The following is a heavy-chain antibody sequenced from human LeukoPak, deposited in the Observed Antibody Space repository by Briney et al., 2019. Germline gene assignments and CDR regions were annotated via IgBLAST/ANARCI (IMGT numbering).Heavy chain of an antibody. J-gene: IGHJ4*02. CDR3: ARLSTLTSPFDY. V-gene: IGHV5-51*01. CDR1: GYSFTTYW. CDR2: IFPGDSDT. Sequence: GESLKISCKGSGYSFTTYWVAWVRQMPGKGLEWMGIIFPGDSDTRYSPSFQGQVTISADTSLSTAYVQWSSLEASDTAMYYCARLSTLTSPFDYWGQGTLVTVSS.